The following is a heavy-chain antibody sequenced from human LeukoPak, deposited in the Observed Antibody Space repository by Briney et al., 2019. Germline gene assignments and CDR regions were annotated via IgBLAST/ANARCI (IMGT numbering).Heavy chain of an antibody. D-gene: IGHD5-24*01. Sequence: GGSLRLSCAASGFTFSNFVVSWVRQAPGKGLEWVSTIGGRSGSTYYADSVKGRFTISRDNSKNTLYLHMINLRAEDTAVYYCAKDGGDGYNRYFDYWGQGTLVTVSS. CDR2: IGGRSGST. J-gene: IGHJ4*02. CDR1: GFTFSNFV. V-gene: IGHV3-23*01. CDR3: AKDGGDGYNRYFDY.